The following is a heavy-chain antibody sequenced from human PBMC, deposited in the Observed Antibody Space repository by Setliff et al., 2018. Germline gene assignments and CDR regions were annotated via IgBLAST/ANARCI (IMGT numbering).Heavy chain of an antibody. CDR3: ARSGNYRVDY. CDR1: GFTFRDYG. V-gene: IGHV3-33*01. CDR2: IWFDGSNK. D-gene: IGHD1-26*01. J-gene: IGHJ4*02. Sequence: PGGSLRLSCAASGFTFRDYGMHWVRQAPGKGLEWVAVIWFDGSNKYYADSLKGRFTISRDNAKNSLYLQMNSLRAEDTAVYYCARSGNYRVDYWGQGTLVTVSS.